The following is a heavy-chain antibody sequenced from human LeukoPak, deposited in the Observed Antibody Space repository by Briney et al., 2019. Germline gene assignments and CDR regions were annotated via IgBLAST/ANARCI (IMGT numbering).Heavy chain of an antibody. V-gene: IGHV4-59*06. CDR1: GGSISSYY. Sequence: SETLSLTCTVSGGSISSYYWSWIRQHPGKGLEWIGYIYYSGSTYYNPPLKSRVTISVDTSKNQFSLKLSSVTAADTAVYYCARRALYGDYLIDYWGQGTLVTVSS. D-gene: IGHD4-17*01. J-gene: IGHJ4*02. CDR2: IYYSGST. CDR3: ARRALYGDYLIDY.